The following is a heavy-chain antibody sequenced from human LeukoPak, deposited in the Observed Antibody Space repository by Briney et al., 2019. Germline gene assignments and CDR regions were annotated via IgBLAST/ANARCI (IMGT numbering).Heavy chain of an antibody. CDR2: INRSGST. D-gene: IGHD3-22*01. V-gene: IGHV4-34*01. J-gene: IGHJ1*01. CDR1: GGSFSGYY. CDR3: ARGDGYYYDSSGSRD. Sequence: PSETLSLTCAVYGGSFSGYYWSWIRQPPGKGLEWIGEINRSGSTNYSPSLKSRVTISVDTSKNQFSLKLSSVTAADTAVYYCARGDGYYYDSSGSRDWGQGTLVTVSS.